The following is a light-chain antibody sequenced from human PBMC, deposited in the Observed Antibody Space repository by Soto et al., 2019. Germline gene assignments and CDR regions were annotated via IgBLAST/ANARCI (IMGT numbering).Light chain of an antibody. J-gene: IGLJ1*01. Sequence: QSVLTQPPSASGTPGQRVTLSCSGSSSNIGSNYVYWYQQLPGTAPKLLIYRNNQRPSGVPDRFSGPKSGTSASLAISGLRSEDEADYYCAAWDDSLSGPHYVFGTGTKVTV. V-gene: IGLV1-47*01. CDR3: AAWDDSLSGPHYV. CDR2: RNN. CDR1: SSNIGSNY.